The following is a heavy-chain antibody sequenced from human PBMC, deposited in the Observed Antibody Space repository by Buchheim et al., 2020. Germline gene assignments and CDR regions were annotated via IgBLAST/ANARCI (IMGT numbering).Heavy chain of an antibody. CDR1: GFTFSNYE. D-gene: IGHD3-10*01. Sequence: EVQLVESGGGLVQPGGSLRLSCAASGFTFSNYEMHWVRQAPGKGLEWVSYISSSGSIKYYADSVKGRFTIPRDNALYLQMISLRAEDTAMYYCATYYSGVGMDVWGQGTT. CDR2: ISSSGSIK. CDR3: ATYYSGVGMDV. V-gene: IGHV3-48*03. J-gene: IGHJ6*02.